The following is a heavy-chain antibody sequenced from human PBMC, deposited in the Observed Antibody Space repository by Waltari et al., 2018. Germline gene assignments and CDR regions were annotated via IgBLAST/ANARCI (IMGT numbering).Heavy chain of an antibody. CDR2: IIPIFGTA. Sequence: QVQLVQSGAEVKKPGSSVKVSCKASGGTFSSYAISWVRQAPGQGLEWMGGIIPIFGTANDAQKFQGRVTVTADKSTSTAYKELSSLRSEDTAVYYCARAGYYYDSSGYYLFDYWGQGTLVTVSS. CDR1: GGTFSSYA. J-gene: IGHJ4*02. V-gene: IGHV1-69*14. CDR3: ARAGYYYDSSGYYLFDY. D-gene: IGHD3-22*01.